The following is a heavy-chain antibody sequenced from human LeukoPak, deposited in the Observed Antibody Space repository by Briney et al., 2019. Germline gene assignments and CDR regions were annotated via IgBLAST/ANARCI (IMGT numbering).Heavy chain of an antibody. J-gene: IGHJ4*02. Sequence: SETLSLTCTVSGGSISSYYWSWIRQPPGKGLEWIGYIYYSGSTNYNPSLKSRVTISVDTSKRQFSLKLSSVTAADTAVYYCAREGSYGYVGLFDYWGPGILIIVSS. CDR3: AREGSYGYVGLFDY. V-gene: IGHV4-59*01. CDR2: IYYSGST. D-gene: IGHD5-18*01. CDR1: GGSISSYY.